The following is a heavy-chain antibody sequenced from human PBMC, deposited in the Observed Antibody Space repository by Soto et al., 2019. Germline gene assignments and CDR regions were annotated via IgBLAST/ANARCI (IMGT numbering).Heavy chain of an antibody. Sequence: PGESLKISCKGSGDNFTNYWIGWVRQMPGRGPEWMGIISPGDSDARYSPAFLGQIIISADESSNTAYLQWSSLEASDTAMYYCARQPTSGVYYYYGMDVWGQGSTVTVSS. CDR2: ISPGDSDA. J-gene: IGHJ6*01. D-gene: IGHD2-2*01. CDR3: ARQPTSGVYYYYGMDV. CDR1: GDNFTNYW. V-gene: IGHV5-51*01.